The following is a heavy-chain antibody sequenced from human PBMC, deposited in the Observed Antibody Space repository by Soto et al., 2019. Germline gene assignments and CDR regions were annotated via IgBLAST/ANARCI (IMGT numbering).Heavy chain of an antibody. J-gene: IGHJ6*02. V-gene: IGHV4-39*01. CDR2: IYYSGST. CDR3: ARQLGYCSSTSCYYYYYGMDV. Sequence: SETLSLTCTVSGGSISSSRYYWGWIRQPPGKGLEWIGSIYYSGSTYYNPSLKSRVTISVDTSKNQFSLKLSSVTAADTAVYYCARQLGYCSSTSCYYYYYGMDVWGQGTTVTVSS. D-gene: IGHD2-2*01. CDR1: GGSISSSRYY.